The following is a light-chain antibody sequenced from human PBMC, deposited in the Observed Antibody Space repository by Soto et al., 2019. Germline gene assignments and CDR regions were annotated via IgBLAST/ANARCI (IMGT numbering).Light chain of an antibody. CDR3: SSYTTSSTLV. Sequence: QSVLTQPASVFGSPGQSITISCTGTGSDVGGYNFVSWYQQHPGKAPKLMIYEVSSRPSGVSNRFSGSKSGNTASLTISGLQPEDEADYYCSSYTTSSTLVFGTGTKLTVL. V-gene: IGLV2-14*03. J-gene: IGLJ1*01. CDR2: EVS. CDR1: GSDVGGYNF.